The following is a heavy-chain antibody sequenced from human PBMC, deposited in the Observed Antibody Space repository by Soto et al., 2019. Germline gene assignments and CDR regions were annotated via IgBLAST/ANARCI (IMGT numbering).Heavy chain of an antibody. J-gene: IGHJ6*02. D-gene: IGHD2-21*01. V-gene: IGHV1-69*13. Sequence: VASVKVSCKASGGTFSSYAISWVRQAPGQGLEWMGGIIPIFGTANYAQKFQGRVTITADESTSTAYMELSSLRSEDTAVYYCARVCLYCGGSHYYYGMDVWGQGTTVTVSS. CDR1: GGTFSSYA. CDR3: ARVCLYCGGSHYYYGMDV. CDR2: IIPIFGTA.